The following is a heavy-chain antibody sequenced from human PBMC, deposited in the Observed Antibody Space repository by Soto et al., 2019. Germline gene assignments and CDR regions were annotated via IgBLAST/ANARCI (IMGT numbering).Heavy chain of an antibody. V-gene: IGHV3-48*01. J-gene: IGHJ4*02. Sequence: EVQLVEFGGGLVQPGGSLRLSCAASGFTFSSYSMNWVRQAPGKGLEWVSYISSSSGPIYYADSVKGRFTISRDNAENSLYLQMNSLRAEDTAVYYCARGWLGGVASIRGDYWGQGTLVTVSS. CDR1: GFTFSSYS. CDR2: ISSSSGPI. CDR3: ARGWLGGVASIRGDY. D-gene: IGHD5-12*01.